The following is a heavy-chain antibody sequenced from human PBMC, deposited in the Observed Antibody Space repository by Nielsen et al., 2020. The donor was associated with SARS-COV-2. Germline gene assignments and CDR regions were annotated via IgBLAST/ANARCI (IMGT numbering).Heavy chain of an antibody. J-gene: IGHJ6*02. Sequence: VRQAPGKGLEWVSGINWNGGSTGYADSVKGRFTISRDNAKNSLYLQMNSLRAEDTAVYYCAKDNKKGYDILTGYYTTSYYYYGMDVWGQGTTVTVSS. CDR2: INWNGGST. D-gene: IGHD3-9*01. V-gene: IGHV3-20*03. CDR3: AKDNKKGYDILTGYYTTSYYYYGMDV.